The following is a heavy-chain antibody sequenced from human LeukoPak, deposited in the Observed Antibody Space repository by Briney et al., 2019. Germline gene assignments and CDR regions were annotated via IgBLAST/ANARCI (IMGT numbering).Heavy chain of an antibody. Sequence: SETLSLTCTVSGGSISSYYWSWIRQPPGKGLEWIGYIYYSGSTNYNPSLKSRVTISVDTSKNQFSLKLSSVTAADTAVYYCARGYGRAYYYYYGMDVWGQGTMVTVSS. D-gene: IGHD4-17*01. V-gene: IGHV4-59*01. CDR1: GGSISSYY. J-gene: IGHJ6*02. CDR3: ARGYGRAYYYYYGMDV. CDR2: IYYSGST.